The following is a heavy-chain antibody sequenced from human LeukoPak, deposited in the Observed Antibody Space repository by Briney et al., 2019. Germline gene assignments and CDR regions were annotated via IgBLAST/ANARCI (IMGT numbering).Heavy chain of an antibody. CDR1: GNYW. CDR2: INSDGSWT. V-gene: IGHV3-74*01. Sequence: GGSLRLSCAASGNYWMHWVRQAPGKGLVWVSHINSDGSWTSYADSVKGRFTISKDNAKNTVYLQINNLRAEDTAVYYCVSFYETYWGRGTLVTVSS. CDR3: VSFYETY. D-gene: IGHD2/OR15-2a*01. J-gene: IGHJ4*02.